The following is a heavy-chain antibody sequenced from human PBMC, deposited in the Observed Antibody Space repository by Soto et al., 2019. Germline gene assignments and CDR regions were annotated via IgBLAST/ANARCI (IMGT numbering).Heavy chain of an antibody. CDR2: ISAINGIT. D-gene: IGHD6-13*01. CDR1: GGTFSSYT. V-gene: IGHV1-18*01. CDR3: ARVSSLPGIAAAGSDY. Sequence: ASVKVSCKASGGTFSSYTISWVRQAPGQGLEWMGWISAINGITNYAQKLQGRVTMTADKSTSTAYMELRSLRSDDTAVYYCARVSSLPGIAAAGSDYWGQGTLVTVSS. J-gene: IGHJ4*02.